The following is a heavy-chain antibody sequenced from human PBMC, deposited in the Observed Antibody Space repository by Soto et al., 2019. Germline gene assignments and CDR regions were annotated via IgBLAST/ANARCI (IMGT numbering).Heavy chain of an antibody. V-gene: IGHV4-4*02. CDR2: ISHRGSV. CDR3: ARSFGWYAMDS. D-gene: IGHD6-19*01. CDR1: GDSISSHYF. J-gene: IGHJ4*02. Sequence: QVLLQESGPGLVQPSGTLSLSCAVSGDSISSHYFWGWVRQPPGKGLEWVGDISHRGSVNYNPSLQSRLTLALDKSKNQFSLGLNSVTAADTAVYYRARSFGWYAMDSWGQGTLVIVSS.